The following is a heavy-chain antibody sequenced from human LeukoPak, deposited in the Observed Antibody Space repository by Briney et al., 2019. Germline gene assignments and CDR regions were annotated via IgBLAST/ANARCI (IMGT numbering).Heavy chain of an antibody. CDR1: GYSFTSYW. D-gene: IGHD3-10*01. J-gene: IGHJ4*02. CDR3: ARHALSGSGNYLDY. Sequence: GESLQISCKTSGYSFTSYWIGWVRPMPGKGLEWMGIIYPADSDTTYSPPFQGHVTISADKSISTAYLQWSTLTASDTAVYCCARHALSGSGNYLDYWGQGTLVTVSS. V-gene: IGHV5-51*01. CDR2: IYPADSDT.